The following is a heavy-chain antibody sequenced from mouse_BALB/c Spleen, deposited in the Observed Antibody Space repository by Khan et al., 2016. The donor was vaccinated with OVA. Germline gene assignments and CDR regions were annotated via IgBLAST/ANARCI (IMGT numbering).Heavy chain of an antibody. V-gene: IGHV5-6*01. CDR2: INSDGYYT. CDR3: ASHLTGSFAY. J-gene: IGHJ3*01. CDR1: GFTFSTYG. Sequence: VELVESGGDLMKPGGSLKLSCAASGFTFSTYGMSWVRQTPDKRLEWVATINSDGYYTYYPDSVQGRFTISRNNAKNTLYLQMSSLKSEDTAMYYCASHLTGSFAYWGQGTLVTVSA. D-gene: IGHD4-1*01.